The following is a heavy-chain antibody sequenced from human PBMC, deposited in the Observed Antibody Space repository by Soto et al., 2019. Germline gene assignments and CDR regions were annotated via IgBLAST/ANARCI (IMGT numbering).Heavy chain of an antibody. CDR3: ARKSSDYYDSSGHLFDY. CDR2: IYYSGST. V-gene: IGHV4-39*01. Sequence: QLQLQESGPGLVKPSETLSLTCTVSGGSISSSSYYWGWIRQPPGKGLEWIGSIYYSGSTYYNPSLKSRVTLSVETSKNQFSLKLSSVTAADTAVYYCARKSSDYYDSSGHLFDYWGQGTLVTVSS. CDR1: GGSISSSSYY. D-gene: IGHD3-22*01. J-gene: IGHJ4*02.